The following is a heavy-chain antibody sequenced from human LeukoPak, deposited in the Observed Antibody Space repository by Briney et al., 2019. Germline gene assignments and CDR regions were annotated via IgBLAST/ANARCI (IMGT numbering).Heavy chain of an antibody. Sequence: ASVKVSCKTSGYTFTGYYVHWVRQAPGQGLEWMGWINCNSGGTKYSQNFQGRVTMTRDTSISTVYMQLSGLRSDDTAVYYCARDMITIATPFFDYWGQGTLVTVSS. D-gene: IGHD2-21*01. CDR3: ARDMITIATPFFDY. V-gene: IGHV1-2*02. CDR2: INCNSGGT. J-gene: IGHJ4*02. CDR1: GYTFTGYY.